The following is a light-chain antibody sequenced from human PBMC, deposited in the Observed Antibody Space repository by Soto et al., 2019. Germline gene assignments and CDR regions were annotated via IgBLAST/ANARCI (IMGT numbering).Light chain of an antibody. CDR2: DAS. Sequence: QSVLTQPASVSGSPGQSITISCTGTSSDVGGYDYVSWYQHHPGKAPKLMIYDASNRPSGVSNRFSGSKSGNTASLTISGLQAEDEADYYCSSYTSSSLYVSGTGTKVTVL. CDR1: SSDVGGYDY. CDR3: SSYTSSSLYV. V-gene: IGLV2-14*03. J-gene: IGLJ1*01.